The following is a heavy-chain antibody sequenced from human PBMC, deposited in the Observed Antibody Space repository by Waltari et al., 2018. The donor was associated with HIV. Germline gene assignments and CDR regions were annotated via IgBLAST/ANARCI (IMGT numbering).Heavy chain of an antibody. V-gene: IGHV4-59*01. Sequence: QVELQESGPGLVKPSETLSPNCTVSGGSITRYYWSWNRQSPGLGLEWIGHICYSGRTTYNPSLKGRVIMSLDTSKNHISLNLRSLSAADTAVYYCARDLVVAAAEGFDPWGQGILVTVSS. CDR2: ICYSGRT. CDR3: ARDLVVAAAEGFDP. D-gene: IGHD2-15*01. J-gene: IGHJ5*02. CDR1: GGSITRYY.